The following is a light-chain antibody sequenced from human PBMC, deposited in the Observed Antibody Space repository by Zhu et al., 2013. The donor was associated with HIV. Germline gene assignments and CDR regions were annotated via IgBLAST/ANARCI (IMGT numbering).Light chain of an antibody. Sequence: IQLTQSPSSLSASIGDRVTITCRASQGIRSYLAWFQQEPGKVPKLLIYHASTLQSGVPSRFSGSGSGTDFTLTINSLQPEDFATYYCQQLNSYPLTFGGGTKVEIK. CDR3: QQLNSYPLT. CDR1: QGIRSY. CDR2: HAS. J-gene: IGKJ4*01. V-gene: IGKV1-9*01.